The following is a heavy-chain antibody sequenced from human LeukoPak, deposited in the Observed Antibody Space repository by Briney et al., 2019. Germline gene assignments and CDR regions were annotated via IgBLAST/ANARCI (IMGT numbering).Heavy chain of an antibody. CDR3: ARDRTYRGSSTTYFYAMDV. Sequence: PSETLSLTCAVYGGSFSGYYWSWIRQPPGKGLEWMGEINHSGSTKYNPSLKSRVTISVDTSKNQFSLKLNSVTAADTAIYYCARDRTYRGSSTTYFYAMDVWGQGTTVTVSS. CDR1: GGSFSGYY. J-gene: IGHJ6*02. V-gene: IGHV4-34*01. CDR2: INHSGST. D-gene: IGHD6-6*01.